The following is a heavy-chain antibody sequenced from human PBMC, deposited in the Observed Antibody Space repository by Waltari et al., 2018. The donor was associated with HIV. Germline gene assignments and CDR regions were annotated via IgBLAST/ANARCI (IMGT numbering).Heavy chain of an antibody. CDR2: IYSGCST. V-gene: IGHV3-53*02. Sequence: EVQLVETGGGLIQPGGSLRLSCAASGFTVSSNYMSWVRQAPGKGLEGVAIIYSGCSTDYADSVKGRFTISRDSSKNTVYLQMNSLRAEDTAVYYCAREGSRGWRSDMDVWGQGTTVTVSS. D-gene: IGHD6-19*01. CDR1: GFTVSSNY. CDR3: AREGSRGWRSDMDV. J-gene: IGHJ6*02.